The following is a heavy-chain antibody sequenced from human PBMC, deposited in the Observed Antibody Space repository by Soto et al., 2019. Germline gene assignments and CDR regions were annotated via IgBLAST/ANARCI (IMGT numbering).Heavy chain of an antibody. Sequence: SETLSLTCTVSGGSISSYYWSWIRQPPGKGLEWIGYIYYSGSTNYNPSLKSRVTISVDTSKNQFSLKLSSVTAADTAVYYCARLAFWSGGPDWFDPWGQGTLDTVSS. CDR3: ARLAFWSGGPDWFDP. V-gene: IGHV4-59*08. CDR1: GGSISSYY. CDR2: IYYSGST. D-gene: IGHD3-3*01. J-gene: IGHJ5*02.